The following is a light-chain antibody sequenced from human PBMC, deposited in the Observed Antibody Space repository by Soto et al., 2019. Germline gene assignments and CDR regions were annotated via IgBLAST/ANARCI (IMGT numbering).Light chain of an antibody. V-gene: IGLV2-8*01. CDR1: SSDVGGYNY. CDR2: EVS. J-gene: IGLJ1*01. CDR3: SSYAASNIYV. Sequence: QSVLTQPPSASGSPGQSVTISCTGTSSDVGGYNYVSWYQQHPGKAPKLMIYEVSKRPSGVPDRFSGSKSGNTASLSVSGLQAEDEADYYCSSYAASNIYVFGTGTKVTVL.